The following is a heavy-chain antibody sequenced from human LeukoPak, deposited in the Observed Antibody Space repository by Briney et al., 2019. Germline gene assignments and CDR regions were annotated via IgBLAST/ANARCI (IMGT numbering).Heavy chain of an antibody. CDR2: IYYTGST. J-gene: IGHJ3*02. CDR1: GGSINNYY. Sequence: PSETLSLTCTVSGGSINNYYWSWVRQPPGKGLEWIGYIYYTGSTNYNPSLKSRVTMSVDTSKNQFSLKLSSVTAADTAVFYCARILQPTAMFAFDIWGQGTMVTVSS. D-gene: IGHD2-2*01. CDR3: ARILQPTAMFAFDI. V-gene: IGHV4-59*01.